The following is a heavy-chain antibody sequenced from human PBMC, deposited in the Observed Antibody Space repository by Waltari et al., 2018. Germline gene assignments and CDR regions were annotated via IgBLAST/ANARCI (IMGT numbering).Heavy chain of an antibody. CDR1: GFTFDDYA. D-gene: IGHD2-15*01. CDR3: ARDDVVYCSGGSCSLLDY. J-gene: IGHJ4*02. Sequence: EVQLVESGGGLVQPGRSLRLSCAASGFTFDDYAMHWVRQAPGKGLEWVSGISWNSGSIGYADSVKGRFTISRDNAKNSLYLQMNSLRAEDTAVYYCARDDVVYCSGGSCSLLDYWGQGTLVTVSS. CDR2: ISWNSGSI. V-gene: IGHV3-9*01.